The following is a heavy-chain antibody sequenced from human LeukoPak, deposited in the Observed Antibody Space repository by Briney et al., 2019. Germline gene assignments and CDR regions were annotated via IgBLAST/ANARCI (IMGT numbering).Heavy chain of an antibody. CDR2: ISFDGANK. CDR3: AKDLAVADPFFGMDV. D-gene: IGHD6-19*01. J-gene: IGHJ6*02. Sequence: GGSLRLCCEGSGFTFSTFAMHWVRQASGKGLEWVAAISFDGANKYYGDSVKGRFTISRDNSKKTLYLQMSSLRAEDTAVYYCAKDLAVADPFFGMDVWGQGTTVTVSS. V-gene: IGHV3-30*18. CDR1: GFTFSTFA.